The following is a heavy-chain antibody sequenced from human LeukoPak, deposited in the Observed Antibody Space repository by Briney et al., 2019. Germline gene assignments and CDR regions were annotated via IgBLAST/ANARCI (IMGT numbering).Heavy chain of an antibody. V-gene: IGHV1-2*02. CDR2: INPNSGGT. Sequence: ASVKVSCKASGYTFTGYYMHWVRQAPGQGLEWMGWINPNSGGTNYAQKFQGRVTMTRDTSISTAYMELSRLRSDDTAVYYCARVRSRGLRYLAFDYWGQGTLVTVSS. D-gene: IGHD3-9*01. CDR3: ARVRSRGLRYLAFDY. CDR1: GYTFTGYY. J-gene: IGHJ4*02.